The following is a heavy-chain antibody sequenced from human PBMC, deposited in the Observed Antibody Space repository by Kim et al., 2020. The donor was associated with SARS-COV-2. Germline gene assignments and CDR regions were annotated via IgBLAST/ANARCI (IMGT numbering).Heavy chain of an antibody. CDR2: VSHDGKNI. Sequence: GGSLRLSCAASGYIFSNFAMHWVRQAPGKGLEWVAVVSHDGKNIYYGDSVRGRFTISRDNSKNTLSLQMSSLGSDDTAVYHCAKGSTSVNYGMDVWGQGTTVTVSS. J-gene: IGHJ6*02. CDR3: AKGSTSVNYGMDV. V-gene: IGHV3-30*18. CDR1: GYIFSNFA.